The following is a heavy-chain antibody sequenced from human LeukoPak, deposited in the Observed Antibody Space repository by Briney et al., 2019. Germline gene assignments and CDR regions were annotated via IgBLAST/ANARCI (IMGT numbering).Heavy chain of an antibody. D-gene: IGHD2-15*01. J-gene: IGHJ6*02. CDR1: GFTYSSYG. Sequence: GGSLRLSCAASGFTYSSYGMHWVRQAPGKGLEWVAVISYDGSNKYYADSVKGRFTISRDNSKNTLYLQMNSLRAEDTAVYYCAKDDCSGGSCYLYYYYGMDVWGQGTTVTVSS. V-gene: IGHV3-30*18. CDR2: ISYDGSNK. CDR3: AKDDCSGGSCYLYYYYGMDV.